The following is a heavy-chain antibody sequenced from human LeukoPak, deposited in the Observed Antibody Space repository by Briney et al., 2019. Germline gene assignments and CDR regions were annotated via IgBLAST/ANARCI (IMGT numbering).Heavy chain of an antibody. CDR2: IHYTGGT. V-gene: IGHV4-39*01. J-gene: IGHJ1*01. Sequence: SQSLSLTCAVSGGSISRRSYYWGWSRQPPGKGLEWIWSIHYTGGTYDNPSLESRVTISVDTSKNQFSLRLRSVTAADTAVYYCASKEGYAGYSSGWYQYWGQGTLVTVS. CDR1: GGSISRRSYY. CDR3: ASKEGYAGYSSGWYQY. D-gene: IGHD6-19*01.